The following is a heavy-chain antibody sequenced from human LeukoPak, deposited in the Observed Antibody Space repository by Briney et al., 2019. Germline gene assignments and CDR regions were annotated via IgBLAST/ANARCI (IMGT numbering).Heavy chain of an antibody. J-gene: IGHJ4*02. CDR2: ISYDGSNK. V-gene: IGHV3-30-3*01. Sequence: GGSLRLSCAAAGFTFSSYAMHWVRQAPGKGLEWVAVISYDGSNKYYADSVKGRFTISRDNSKNTLYLQMNSLRAEDTAVYYCARGFGIQLWFFFDYWGQGTLVTVSS. CDR3: ARGFGIQLWFFFDY. D-gene: IGHD5-18*01. CDR1: GFTFSSYA.